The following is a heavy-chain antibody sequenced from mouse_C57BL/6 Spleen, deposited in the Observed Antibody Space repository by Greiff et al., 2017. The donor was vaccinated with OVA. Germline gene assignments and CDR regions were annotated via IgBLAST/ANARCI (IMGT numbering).Heavy chain of an antibody. D-gene: IGHD1-1*01. CDR2: IRNKANGYTT. J-gene: IGHJ1*03. Sequence: EVQRVESGGGLVQPGGSLSLSCAASGFTFTDYYMSWVRQPPGKALEWLGFIRNKANGYTTEYSASVKGRFTISRDNSQSILYLQMNALRAEDSATYYCASFYYGSSLYWYFDVWGTGTTVTVSS. V-gene: IGHV7-3*01. CDR3: ASFYYGSSLYWYFDV. CDR1: GFTFTDYY.